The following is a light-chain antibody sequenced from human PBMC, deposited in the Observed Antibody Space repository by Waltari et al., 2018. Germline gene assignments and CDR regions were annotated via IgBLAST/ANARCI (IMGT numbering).Light chain of an antibody. V-gene: IGLV1-44*01. CDR1: TSNIGTNT. CDR3: ATWDDSLSGRV. J-gene: IGLJ3*02. CDR2: ANY. Sequence: QSVLTQPPSTSGTPGQRVTISCSGSTSNIGTNTVTWYQVLPGTAPKTVIFANYHRPSGVPDRFSASKSGTLASLVISGLQSEDEADYFCATWDDSLSGRVFGGGTKVTVL.